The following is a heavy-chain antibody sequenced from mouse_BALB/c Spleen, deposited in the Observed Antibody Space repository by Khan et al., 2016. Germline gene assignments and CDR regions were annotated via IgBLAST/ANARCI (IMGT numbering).Heavy chain of an antibody. CDR2: ILPGSDST. CDR1: GYTFSSYW. CDR3: ARSRLYFDY. Sequence: QVQLQQSGAELMKPGASVKISCKATGYTFSSYWIEWVKQRPGHGLEWIGEILPGSDSTNYAEKFKGKATFTADTSSNTAYMQLSSLTSEDSAVYYCARSRLYFDYWGQGTTLTVSS. V-gene: IGHV1-9*01. J-gene: IGHJ2*01.